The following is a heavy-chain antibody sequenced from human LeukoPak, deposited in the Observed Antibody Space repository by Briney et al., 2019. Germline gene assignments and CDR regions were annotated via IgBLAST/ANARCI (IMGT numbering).Heavy chain of an antibody. CDR2: IYYTGST. J-gene: IGHJ4*02. V-gene: IGHV4-59*01. CDR1: GGSISNYY. CDR3: ARTSDPGYFDY. Sequence: SETLSLTCTVSGGSISNYYWSWIRQSPGKGLEWIGYIYYTGSTNYNPSLKSRVTISVDTSKNQFSLMLSSVTAADTAVYYCARTSDPGYFDYWGQGTLVTVSS.